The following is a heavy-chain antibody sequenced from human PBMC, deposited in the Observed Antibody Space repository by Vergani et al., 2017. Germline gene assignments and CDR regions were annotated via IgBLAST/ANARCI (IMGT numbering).Heavy chain of an antibody. D-gene: IGHD2-2*01. CDR1: GFTVSSNY. CDR2: IYSGGST. CDR3: ARARVGSSTSCYDY. J-gene: IGHJ4*02. V-gene: IGHV3-53*01. Sequence: EVQLVESGGGLIQPGGSLRLSCAASGFTVSSNYMSWVRQAPGKGLEWVSVIYSGGSTYYADSVKGRFTISRDNSKNTLYLQMNSLRAEDTAVYYCARARVGSSTSCYDYWGQGTLVTVSS.